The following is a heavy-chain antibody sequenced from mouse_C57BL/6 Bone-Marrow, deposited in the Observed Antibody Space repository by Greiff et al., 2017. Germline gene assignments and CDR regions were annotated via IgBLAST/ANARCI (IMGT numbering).Heavy chain of an antibody. CDR1: GYTFTSYG. V-gene: IGHV1-81*01. CDR3: ARSRITTVVATDY. Sequence: QVQLQQSGAELARPGASVKLSCKASGYTFTSYGISWVKQRTGQGLEWIGEIYPRSGNPYYNEKFKGKATLTADKSSSTAYMELRSLTSEDSAVYFCARSRITTVVATDYWGQGTTLTVSS. D-gene: IGHD1-1*01. J-gene: IGHJ2*01. CDR2: IYPRSGNP.